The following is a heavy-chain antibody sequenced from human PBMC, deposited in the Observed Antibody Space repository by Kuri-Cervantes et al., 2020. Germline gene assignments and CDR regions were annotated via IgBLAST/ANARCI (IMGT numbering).Heavy chain of an antibody. CDR3: ARAGDSSGYYYSHWVHYFDY. Sequence: GSLRLSCAVYGESFSGYYWTWIRQPPGKGLEWIGEINHSGSTNYNPSLKSRVTISVDTSKNQFSLKLSSVTAADTAVYYCARAGDSSGYYYSHWVHYFDYWGQGTLVTVSS. V-gene: IGHV4-34*01. CDR1: GESFSGYY. D-gene: IGHD3-22*01. J-gene: IGHJ4*02. CDR2: INHSGST.